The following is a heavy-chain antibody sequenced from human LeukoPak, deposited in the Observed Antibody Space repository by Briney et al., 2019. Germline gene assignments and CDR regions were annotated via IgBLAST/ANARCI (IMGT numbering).Heavy chain of an antibody. CDR3: ASGYYYGSGSYFSIADY. D-gene: IGHD3-10*01. J-gene: IGHJ4*02. CDR2: IYYSGYT. V-gene: IGHV4-39*01. Sequence: SETLSLTCTVSGGSISSSNYYWGWIRRPPGKGLEWIGSIYYSGYTYYNPSLKSRVTISVDTSKNQFSLKVSSVTAADTAVYYCASGYYYGSGSYFSIADYWGQGTLVTVSS. CDR1: GGSISSSNYY.